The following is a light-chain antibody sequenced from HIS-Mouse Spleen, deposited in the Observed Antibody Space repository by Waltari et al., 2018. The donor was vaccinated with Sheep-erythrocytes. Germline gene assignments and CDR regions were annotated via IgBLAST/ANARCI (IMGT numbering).Light chain of an antibody. Sequence: QSALTQPRSVSGSPGQSVTISCTGTSSDVGGYNYVSWYQQHPGKAPKLMIYDVSTRTSGVPYRFSGSKSGNTASLTISGLQAEDEADYYCCSYAGSYNHVFATGTKVTVL. CDR2: DVS. CDR3: CSYAGSYNHV. V-gene: IGLV2-11*01. CDR1: SSDVGGYNY. J-gene: IGLJ1*01.